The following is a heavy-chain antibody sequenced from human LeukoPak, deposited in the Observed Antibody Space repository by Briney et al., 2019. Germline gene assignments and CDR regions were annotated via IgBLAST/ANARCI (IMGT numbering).Heavy chain of an antibody. V-gene: IGHV1-8*01. D-gene: IGHD3-3*01. Sequence: ASLKVSCKASGYTFTSYDINWVRQASGQGLEWMGWMSPNSGNTGYAQKFQGRVTITRNTSISTAYMELSSLRSEDTAVYYCARIGNTGGLRFLEWRSLKVQASDIWGQGTMVTVSS. CDR1: GYTFTSYD. CDR3: ARIGNTGGLRFLEWRSLKVQASDI. J-gene: IGHJ3*02. CDR2: MSPNSGNT.